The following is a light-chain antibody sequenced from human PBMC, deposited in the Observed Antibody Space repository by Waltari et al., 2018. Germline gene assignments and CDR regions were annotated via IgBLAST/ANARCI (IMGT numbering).Light chain of an antibody. CDR2: GPS. J-gene: IGKJ1*01. CDR1: QSVSRA. CDR3: QHYLRLPVT. V-gene: IGKV3-20*01. Sequence: EIELTQSPGTLSLSLGERTTVSCRASQSVSRALAWYQQKPGQAPRLRIYGPSTRATGIPDRFSGSGSGTDFSLTISRLEPDDVAVYYCQHYLRLPVTFGQGTTVEI.